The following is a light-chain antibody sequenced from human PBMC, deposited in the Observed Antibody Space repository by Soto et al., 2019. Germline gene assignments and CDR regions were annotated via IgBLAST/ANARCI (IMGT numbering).Light chain of an antibody. CDR2: AAS. CDR1: QSISSY. J-gene: IGKJ1*01. Sequence: IQMTQSASSLSASVGDSVPITCRASQSISSYLNWYQQKPGKAPKLLNYAASSLQSGVPSRFSGSGSGTDFTLTISSLQPEDFATYYCQQSYSTRWPFGQGTKVDIK. V-gene: IGKV1-39*01. CDR3: QQSYSTRWP.